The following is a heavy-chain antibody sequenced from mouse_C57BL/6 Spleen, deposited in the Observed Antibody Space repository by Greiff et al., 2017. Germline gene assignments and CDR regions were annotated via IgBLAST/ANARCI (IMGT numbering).Heavy chain of an antibody. J-gene: IGHJ4*01. CDR2: INPSTGGT. D-gene: IGHD1-1*01. CDR1: GYSFTGYY. CDR3: ARQTTVVDEDAMDY. Sequence: EVQLQQSGPELVKPGASVKISCKASGYSFTGYYMNWVKQSPEKSLEWIGEINPSTGGTTYNQKFKAKATLTVDKSSSTAYMQLKSQTSEDSAVYYCARQTTVVDEDAMDYWGQETSVTVSS. V-gene: IGHV1-42*01.